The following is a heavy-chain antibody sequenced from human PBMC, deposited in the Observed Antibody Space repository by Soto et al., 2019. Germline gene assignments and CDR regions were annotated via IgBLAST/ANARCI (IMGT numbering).Heavy chain of an antibody. J-gene: IGHJ4*02. CDR2: ISYDGSNK. CDR3: ARDIHNPGIAVAAGLGKSFDY. V-gene: IGHV3-30*19. D-gene: IGHD6-19*01. Sequence: QPGGSLRLSCAASGFTFSSYGMHWVRQAPGKGLEWVAVISYDGSNKYYADSVKGRFTISRDNSKNTLYLQMNSLRAEDTAVYYCARDIHNPGIAVAAGLGKSFDYWGQGTLVTVSS. CDR1: GFTFSSYG.